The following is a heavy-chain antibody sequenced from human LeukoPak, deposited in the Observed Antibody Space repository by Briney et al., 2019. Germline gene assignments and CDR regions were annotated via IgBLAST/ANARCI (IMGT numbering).Heavy chain of an antibody. J-gene: IGHJ4*02. V-gene: IGHV3-48*03. Sequence: GGSLRLSCAASGFTFRSYEMNWVRQAPGKGLEWVSYISSSGSSIYYADSVKGRFTISRDNAKNSLYLQMNSLRVEDTAVYYCARDKDVYFDYWGQGTLVTVSS. CDR2: ISSSGSSI. CDR3: ARDKDVYFDY. CDR1: GFTFRSYE.